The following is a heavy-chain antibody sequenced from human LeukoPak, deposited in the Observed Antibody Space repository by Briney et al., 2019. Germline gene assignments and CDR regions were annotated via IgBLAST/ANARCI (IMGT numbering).Heavy chain of an antibody. Sequence: ASVKVSCKTSGYTFTDYDITWVRQAPGQGLEWMGRVSPYNGNTYYSQRFRDRVIITKDTSTGTAYMDLRDLRTDDTAMYYCARNGRVRRVVKDLFEYWGQGTLVAVSS. CDR1: GYTFTDYD. D-gene: IGHD3-10*01. V-gene: IGHV1-18*01. J-gene: IGHJ4*02. CDR3: ARNGRVRRVVKDLFEY. CDR2: VSPYNGNT.